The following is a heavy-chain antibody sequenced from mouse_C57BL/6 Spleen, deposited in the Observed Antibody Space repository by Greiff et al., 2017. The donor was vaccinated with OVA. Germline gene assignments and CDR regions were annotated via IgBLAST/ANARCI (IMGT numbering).Heavy chain of an antibody. D-gene: IGHD1-1*01. J-gene: IGHJ1*03. CDR2: IYPGDGDT. Sequence: QVQLKESGPELVKPGASVKISCKASGYAFSSSWMNWVKQRPGKGLEWIGRIYPGDGDTNYNGKFKGKATLTADKSSSTAYMQLSSLTSEDSAVYFCARQVTTVVGYFDVWGTGTTVTVSS. CDR3: ARQVTTVVGYFDV. CDR1: GYAFSSSW. V-gene: IGHV1-82*01.